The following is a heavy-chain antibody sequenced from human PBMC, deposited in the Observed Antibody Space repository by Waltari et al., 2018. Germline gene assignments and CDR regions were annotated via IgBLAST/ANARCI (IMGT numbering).Heavy chain of an antibody. Sequence: QVQLQESGPGLVKPSETLSLTCTVSGGSISSYYWSWIRPPPGKGLEWIGYIYTSGSTNYNPSLKSRVTISVDTSKNQFSLKLSSVTAADTAVYYCASIAAAPYYYYYYMDVWGKGTTVTVSS. D-gene: IGHD6-13*01. V-gene: IGHV4-4*09. CDR2: IYTSGST. CDR3: ASIAAAPYYYYYYMDV. J-gene: IGHJ6*03. CDR1: GGSISSYY.